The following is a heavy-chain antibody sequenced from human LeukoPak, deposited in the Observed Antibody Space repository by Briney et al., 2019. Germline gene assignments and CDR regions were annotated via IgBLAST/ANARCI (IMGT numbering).Heavy chain of an antibody. Sequence: GVSLRLSCAASGFSFSSYRMNWVRQAPGKGLEWVSSVSNSGDYIHYADSVKGRFTISRDNSKNSLYLQMNSLRAEDTAVYYCARDHRVRGVIGYWGQGTLVTVSS. D-gene: IGHD3-10*01. CDR3: ARDHRVRGVIGY. J-gene: IGHJ4*02. V-gene: IGHV3-21*06. CDR2: VSNSGDYI. CDR1: GFSFSSYR.